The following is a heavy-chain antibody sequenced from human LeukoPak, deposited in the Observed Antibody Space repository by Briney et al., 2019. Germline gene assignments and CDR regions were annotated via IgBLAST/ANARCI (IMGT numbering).Heavy chain of an antibody. CDR2: INQDGSEK. V-gene: IGHV3-7*01. CDR3: ARGPAALAGTMWFDP. Sequence: GGSLRLSCAASGFTFSSYWMSWVRQVPGKGLEWVANINQDGSEKYYVDSVKGRFTISRDNAKNSLYLQMNSLRAEDTAVYYCARGPAALAGTMWFDPWRQGTLVTVSP. D-gene: IGHD6-19*01. CDR1: GFTFSSYW. J-gene: IGHJ5*02.